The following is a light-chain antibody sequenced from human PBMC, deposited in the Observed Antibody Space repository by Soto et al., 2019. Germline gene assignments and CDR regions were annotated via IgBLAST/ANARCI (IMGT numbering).Light chain of an antibody. V-gene: IGKV1-39*01. CDR3: QQSYRSPYT. J-gene: IGKJ2*01. Sequence: IQMTQSPSSLSASVGDSVTVTCRASQSINIYLNWYQQKPGKAPTLLIYGASSLQSGVPSRFTGGRSRTDFTLTISSLQPEDFATYYCQQSYRSPYTFCQGTKLEIK. CDR2: GAS. CDR1: QSINIY.